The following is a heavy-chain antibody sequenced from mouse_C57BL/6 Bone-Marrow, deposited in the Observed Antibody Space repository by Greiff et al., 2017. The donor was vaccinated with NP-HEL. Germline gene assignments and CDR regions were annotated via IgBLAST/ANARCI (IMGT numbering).Heavy chain of an antibody. V-gene: IGHV1-85*01. CDR2: IYPRDGST. CDR1: GYTFTSYD. Sequence: VKLVESGPELVKPGASVKLSCKASGYTFTSYDINWVKQRPGQGLEWIGWIYPRDGSTKYNEKFKGKATLTVDTSSSTAYMELHSLTSEDSAVYFCARGDGPYAMDYWGQGTSVTVSS. J-gene: IGHJ4*01. CDR3: ARGDGPYAMDY. D-gene: IGHD2-3*01.